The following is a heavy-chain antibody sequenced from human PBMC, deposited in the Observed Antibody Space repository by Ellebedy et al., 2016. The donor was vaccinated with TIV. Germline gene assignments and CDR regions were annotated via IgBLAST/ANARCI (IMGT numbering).Heavy chain of an antibody. CDR3: AKEATARASSYFDS. Sequence: GESLKISCAASGLTFSSLSMGWVRQAPGKGLEWVSGITASGDTTYYADSVRGRFSISRDTSTNTLHLQMNSLRAEDTALYYCAKEATARASSYFDSWGQGILVTVSS. CDR2: ITASGDTT. CDR1: GLTFSSLS. V-gene: IGHV3-23*01. J-gene: IGHJ4*02.